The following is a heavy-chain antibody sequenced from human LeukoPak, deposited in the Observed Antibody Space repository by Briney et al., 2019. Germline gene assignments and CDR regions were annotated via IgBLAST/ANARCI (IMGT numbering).Heavy chain of an antibody. Sequence: GGSLRLSCAASGFAFSTYDMHWVRQATGKGLEWVSAIGVAGDTYYPGSVKGRFTISRENAKNSLYLQMNSLRAGDTAVYYCARGFVHAFDIWAKGQWSPSLQ. CDR1: GFAFSTYD. D-gene: IGHD6-6*01. CDR3: ARGFVHAFDI. V-gene: IGHV3-13*04. CDR2: IGVAGDT. J-gene: IGHJ3*02.